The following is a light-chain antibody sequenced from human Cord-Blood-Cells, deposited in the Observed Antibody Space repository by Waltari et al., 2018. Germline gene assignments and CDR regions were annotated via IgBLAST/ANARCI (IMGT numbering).Light chain of an antibody. CDR1: SSDVGGYNY. V-gene: IGLV2-14*01. CDR2: DVS. CDR3: SSYTSSSTLV. Sequence: QSALTQPASVSGSPGQSITISCTGTSSDVGGYNYVSWYQQHPGKAPKLMIYDVSNRPSGVSNRFSCSKSGNTASLTISGLQDEDEADYYCSSYTSSSTLVFGGGTKLTVL. J-gene: IGLJ2*01.